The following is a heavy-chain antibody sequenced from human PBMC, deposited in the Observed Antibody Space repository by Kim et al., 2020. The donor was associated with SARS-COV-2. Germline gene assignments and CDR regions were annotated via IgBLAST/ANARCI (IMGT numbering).Heavy chain of an antibody. CDR3: ARHWWVRATACWLDA. J-gene: IGHJ5*01. CDR2: TYYTGRT. Sequence: SETLSLTCSVSGGSVSSPNYYWSWIRQSPGKGLEWIGHTYYTGRTYYSPSLRSRVTISLDTSKNNVSLTLRPVPAAATAGNYCARHWWVRATACWLDAWG. V-gene: IGHV4-61*03. CDR1: GGSVSSPNYY. D-gene: IGHD2-8*02.